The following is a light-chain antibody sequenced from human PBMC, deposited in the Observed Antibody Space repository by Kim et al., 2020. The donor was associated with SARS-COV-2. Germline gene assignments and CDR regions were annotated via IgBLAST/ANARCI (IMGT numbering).Light chain of an antibody. CDR1: QSVSSN. Sequence: VSPGAIATLSCGASQSVSSNLAWYQQKPGQPHRLLIYDASSRATGIPDRFSGSGSGTEFTLTISRLQSEDFAIYYCQQYNTWPRFGGGTKVDIK. J-gene: IGKJ4*01. CDR3: QQYNTWPR. V-gene: IGKV3-15*01. CDR2: DAS.